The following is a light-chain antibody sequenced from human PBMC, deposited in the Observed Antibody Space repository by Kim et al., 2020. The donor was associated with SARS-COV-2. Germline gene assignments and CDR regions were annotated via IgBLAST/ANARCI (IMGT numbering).Light chain of an antibody. Sequence: DIVMTQCPDSLAVSLGERATINCKSSQSVLYSSISKSYLAWYQQKPGQPPKLLIYWASTRESGVPDRFTGSGSGTDFTLTISSLQAEDVAVYHCQQYYSTPFTFGGGTKVDIK. CDR3: QQYYSTPFT. CDR1: QSVLYSSISKSY. J-gene: IGKJ4*01. V-gene: IGKV4-1*01. CDR2: WAS.